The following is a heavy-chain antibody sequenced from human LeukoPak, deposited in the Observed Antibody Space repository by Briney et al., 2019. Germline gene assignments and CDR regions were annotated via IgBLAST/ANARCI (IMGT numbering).Heavy chain of an antibody. Sequence: GASVKVSCKASGYTFTGYYMHWVRQAPGQGLEWMGRINPNSGDTHSAQKFQGRVTMTRDTSISTAYMELSRLRSDDTALYYCARDRVYGGNDFDYWGQGTLVTVSS. CDR2: INPNSGDT. J-gene: IGHJ4*02. CDR1: GYTFTGYY. D-gene: IGHD4-23*01. V-gene: IGHV1-2*06. CDR3: ARDRVYGGNDFDY.